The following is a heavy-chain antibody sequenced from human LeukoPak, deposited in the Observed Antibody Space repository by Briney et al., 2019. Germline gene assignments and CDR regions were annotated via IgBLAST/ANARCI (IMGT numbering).Heavy chain of an antibody. J-gene: IGHJ4*01. CDR3: ARELPREVTLDY. CDR2: IFSDGTTT. V-gene: IGHV3-74*01. Sequence: GSLRLSCVASEFDFFSYGMQWVRQAPGKGLVWVSRIFSDGTTTSYADSVKGRFTISRDNAKNTLYLQMNSLRAEDTAVYYCARELPREVTLDYWGQGTLVTVSP. CDR1: EFDFFSYG. D-gene: IGHD2-21*02.